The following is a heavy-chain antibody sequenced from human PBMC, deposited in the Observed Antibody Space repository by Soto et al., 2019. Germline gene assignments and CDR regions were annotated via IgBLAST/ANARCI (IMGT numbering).Heavy chain of an antibody. CDR2: ISYDGSNK. V-gene: IGHV3-30*18. J-gene: IGHJ3*02. CDR1: GFTFSSYG. CDR3: AKDITMIVVGAFDI. D-gene: IGHD3-22*01. Sequence: QVQLVESGGGVVQPGRSLRLSCAASGFTFSSYGMHWVRQAPGKGLEWVAVISYDGSNKYYADSVKGRFTISRDNSKNTLYLQMNRLRAEDTAVYYCAKDITMIVVGAFDILGQGTMVTVSS.